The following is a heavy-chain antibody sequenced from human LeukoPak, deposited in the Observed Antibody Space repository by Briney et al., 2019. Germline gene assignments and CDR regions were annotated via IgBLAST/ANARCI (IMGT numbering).Heavy chain of an antibody. CDR2: IFPSGGEI. CDR1: GFTFSTFA. V-gene: IGHV3-23*01. D-gene: IGHD2-8*02. Sequence: GGSLRLSCEASGFTFSTFAMIWVRQPPGKGLEWVSSIFPSGGEIHYADSVRGRFTISRDNSKSTLSLQLNSLRAEDTAIYYCATYRQVLLPFESWGQGTLVTVSS. CDR3: ATYRQVLLPFES. J-gene: IGHJ4*02.